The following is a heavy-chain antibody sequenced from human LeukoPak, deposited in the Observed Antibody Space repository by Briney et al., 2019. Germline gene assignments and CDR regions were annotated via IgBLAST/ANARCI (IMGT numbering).Heavy chain of an antibody. J-gene: IGHJ4*02. CDR3: ARGHRYYDILTGYYIGDY. Sequence: GASVTVSCKASGYTFTSYGISWVRQAPGQGLEWMGWISAYNGNTNYAQKLQGRVTMTTDTSTSTAYMELRSLRSDDTAVYYCARGHRYYDILTGYYIGDYWGQGTLVTVSS. CDR2: ISAYNGNT. CDR1: GYTFTSYG. D-gene: IGHD3-9*01. V-gene: IGHV1-18*01.